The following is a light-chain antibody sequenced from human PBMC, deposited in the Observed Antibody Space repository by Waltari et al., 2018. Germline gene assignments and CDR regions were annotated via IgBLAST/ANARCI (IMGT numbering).Light chain of an antibody. CDR3: AAWDDSLSGPV. J-gene: IGLJ2*01. V-gene: IGLV1-44*01. CDR2: SNN. Sequence: QSVLTKPPSASGTPGQRVTISCSGSSPNIGTNAVNWYQQLPGTAPKLLIYSNNQRPSGVPDRFSGSKSGTSASLAISGLQSEDEADYYCAAWDDSLSGPVFGGGTKLTV. CDR1: SPNIGTNA.